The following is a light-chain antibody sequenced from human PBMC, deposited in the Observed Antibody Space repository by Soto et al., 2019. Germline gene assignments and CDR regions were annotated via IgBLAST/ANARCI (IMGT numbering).Light chain of an antibody. Sequence: QSALTQPPSVSGSPGQSVTISFTGTSSDVGSYNRVSWYQQPPGTAPKLIIYEVTNRPSGVPVRFSGSKSANMASLTISGLQAEDEADYYCASYTSSRVWVFGGGTKLTVL. CDR1: SSDVGSYNR. V-gene: IGLV2-18*02. J-gene: IGLJ3*02. CDR3: ASYTSSRVWV. CDR2: EVT.